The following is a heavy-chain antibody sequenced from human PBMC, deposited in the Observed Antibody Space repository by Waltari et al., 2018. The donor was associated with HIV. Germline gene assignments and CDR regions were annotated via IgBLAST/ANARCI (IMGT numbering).Heavy chain of an antibody. CDR3: AKVGSSGPLDH. V-gene: IGHV3-33*08. J-gene: IGHJ4*02. D-gene: IGHD6-19*01. CDR1: GLTFSSFA. Sequence: QVHLVESGGGVVQPGRSLRLSCVASGLTFSSFAMHWVRQRPGKGLEWVAGIWYEGSNENYADSVKGRFTISRDNSMDTLYLEMMSLRADDTAKYYCAKVGSSGPLDHWGQGTLVTVSP. CDR2: IWYEGSNE.